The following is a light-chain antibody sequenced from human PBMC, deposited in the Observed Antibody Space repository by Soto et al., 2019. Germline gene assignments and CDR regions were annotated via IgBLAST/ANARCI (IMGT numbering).Light chain of an antibody. J-gene: IGLJ1*01. Sequence: QSVLTQPASVSWSPGQSITISCTGTSSEVGGYNYVSWYQQHPGKAPKLMIYDASNRPSGVSNRFSGSKSGNTASLTISGLQAEDEADYYCSSYTSSSTLYVFGTGTKVTVL. CDR1: SSEVGGYNY. V-gene: IGLV2-14*01. CDR2: DAS. CDR3: SSYTSSSTLYV.